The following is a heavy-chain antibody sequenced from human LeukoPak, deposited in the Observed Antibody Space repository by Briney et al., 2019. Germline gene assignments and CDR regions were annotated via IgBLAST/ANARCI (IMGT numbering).Heavy chain of an antibody. CDR2: IYYSGST. Sequence: SETLSLTRTVSGGSISSYYWSWIRQPPGKGLEWIGYIYYSGSTNYNPSLKSRVTISVDTSKNQLSLKLSSVTAADTAVYYCARASTIIVRGDTAIYYFDYWGQGTLVTVSS. J-gene: IGHJ4*02. CDR1: GGSISSYY. V-gene: IGHV4-59*01. D-gene: IGHD3-10*01. CDR3: ARASTIIVRGDTAIYYFDY.